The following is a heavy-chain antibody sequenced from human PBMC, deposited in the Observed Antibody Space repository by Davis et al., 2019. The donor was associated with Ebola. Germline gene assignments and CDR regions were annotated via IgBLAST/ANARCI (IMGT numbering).Heavy chain of an antibody. CDR2: IKQDGSEK. CDR3: AREWGYYGMDV. V-gene: IGHV3-7*03. Sequence: GESLKISCAASGFTFSSYWMSWVRQAPGKGLEWVANIKQDGSEKYYVDSVKGRFTISRDNAKNSLYLQMNSLRAEDTAVYYCAREWGYYGMDVWGQGTTVTVSS. J-gene: IGHJ6*02. CDR1: GFTFSSYW. D-gene: IGHD1-26*01.